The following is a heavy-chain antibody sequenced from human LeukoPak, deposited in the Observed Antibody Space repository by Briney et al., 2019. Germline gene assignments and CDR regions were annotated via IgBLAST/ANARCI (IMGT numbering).Heavy chain of an antibody. CDR1: GGTFSSYA. CDR3: ARPLGQLEDDPFDI. J-gene: IGHJ3*02. V-gene: IGHV1-69*05. Sequence: ASVKVSCKASGGTFSSYAISWVRQAPGQGLEWMGRIIPIFGTANYAQKFQGRVTITTDESTSTAYMELSSLRSEDTAVYYCARPLGQLEDDPFDIWGQGTMVTVSS. D-gene: IGHD1-1*01. CDR2: IIPIFGTA.